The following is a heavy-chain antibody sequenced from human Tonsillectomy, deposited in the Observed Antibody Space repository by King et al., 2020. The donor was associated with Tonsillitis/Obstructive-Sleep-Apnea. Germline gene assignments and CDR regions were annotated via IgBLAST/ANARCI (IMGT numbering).Heavy chain of an antibody. V-gene: IGHV1-3*01. CDR3: ARAPLFIPKYCSSISCYAFDV. D-gene: IGHD2-2*01. CDR1: GYTFTNYA. CDR2: INGGNGNT. Sequence: VQLVESGAEVKKPGASVKVSCKASGYTFTNYAMYWVRQAPGQRLEWMGWINGGNGNTKYSQKIQGRVAITRDTSASTVYMELSSLRSEDTAVYYCARAPLFIPKYCSSISCYAFDVWGQATMVTLSS. J-gene: IGHJ3*01.